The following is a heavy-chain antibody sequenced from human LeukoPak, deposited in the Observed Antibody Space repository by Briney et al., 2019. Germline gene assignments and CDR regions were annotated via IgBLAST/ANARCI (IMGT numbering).Heavy chain of an antibody. CDR2: IIPIFGTA. V-gene: IGHV1-69*13. CDR1: GGTFSSYA. CDR3: ASGYDYAAAGTFDY. Sequence: PVKVSCKASGGTFSSYAISWVRQAPGQRLEWMGGIIPIFGTANYAQKFQGRVTITADESTSTAYMELSSLRSEDTAVYYCASGYDYAAAGTFDYWGQGTLVTVSS. D-gene: IGHD5-12*01. J-gene: IGHJ4*02.